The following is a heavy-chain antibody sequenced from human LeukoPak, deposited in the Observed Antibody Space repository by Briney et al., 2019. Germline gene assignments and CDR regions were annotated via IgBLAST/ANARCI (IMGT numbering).Heavy chain of an antibody. CDR2: IYSGGST. J-gene: IGHJ4*02. CDR1: GFTVSNNY. V-gene: IGHV3-66*01. CDR3: ARARRYSGYVYYFDY. D-gene: IGHD5-12*01. Sequence: GGSLRLSCAASGFTVSNNYMRWVRQAPGKGLEWVSLIYSGGSTYYADSVKGRFIISRDNSKNTLYLQMNSLRAEDTAVYYCARARRYSGYVYYFDYWGQGTLVTVSS.